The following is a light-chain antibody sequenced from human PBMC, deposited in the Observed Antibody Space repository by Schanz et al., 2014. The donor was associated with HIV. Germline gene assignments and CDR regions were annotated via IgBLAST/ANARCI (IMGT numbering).Light chain of an antibody. Sequence: DIQMTQSPSTLSTSVGDRVTITCRARQRISWWLAWYQQKPGQAPSLLIYRASTLQTGVPSRFSGSGSGTEFTLAISSLQPEDSAIYFCQQLHSYPLTFGGGTKVEIK. V-gene: IGKV1-5*03. CDR1: QRISWW. CDR2: RAS. J-gene: IGKJ4*01. CDR3: QQLHSYPLT.